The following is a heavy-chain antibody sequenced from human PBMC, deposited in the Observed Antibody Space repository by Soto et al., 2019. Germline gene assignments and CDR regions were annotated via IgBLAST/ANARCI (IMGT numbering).Heavy chain of an antibody. J-gene: IGHJ6*02. Sequence: GSGPTLVNPTQTLTLTCTFSGFSLSTNGMCVSWIRQPPGKALEWLARIDWDDDKFYSTSLRTRLTISKDTPKNQVVLTMTNVDPVDTATYYCARGKGSWDVWGQGTTVTVSS. V-gene: IGHV2-70*17. CDR1: GFSLSTNGMC. D-gene: IGHD2-15*01. CDR2: IDWDDDK. CDR3: ARGKGSWDV.